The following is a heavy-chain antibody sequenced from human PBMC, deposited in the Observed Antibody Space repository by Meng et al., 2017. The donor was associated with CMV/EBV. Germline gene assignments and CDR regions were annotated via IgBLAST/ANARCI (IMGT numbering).Heavy chain of an antibody. CDR1: GFTFSNAW. D-gene: IGHD6-6*01. J-gene: IGHJ6*02. CDR2: IKSKTDGGTT. CDR3: TTRTSSSDPYYYYGMDV. Sequence: GGSLRLSCAASGFTFSNAWMSWVRQAPGKGLEWVGRIKSKTDGGTTDYAAPVKGRFTISRDDSKNTLYLQMNSLKTEDTAVYYCTTRTSSSDPYYYYGMDVRGQGTTVTVSS. V-gene: IGHV3-15*01.